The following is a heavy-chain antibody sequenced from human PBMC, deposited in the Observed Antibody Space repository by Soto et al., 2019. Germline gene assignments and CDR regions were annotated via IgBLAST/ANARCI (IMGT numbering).Heavy chain of an antibody. CDR1: GASITSGGYY. Sequence: ETLSLTCTVSGASITSGGYYWSWVRQAPGKGLEWVSSISSSSSYIYYADSVKGRFTISRDNAKNSLYLQMNSLRAEDTAVYYCARDQPGYSYGYGLGYWGQGTLVTVSS. J-gene: IGHJ4*02. CDR3: ARDQPGYSYGYGLGY. CDR2: ISSSSSYI. D-gene: IGHD5-18*01. V-gene: IGHV3-21*01.